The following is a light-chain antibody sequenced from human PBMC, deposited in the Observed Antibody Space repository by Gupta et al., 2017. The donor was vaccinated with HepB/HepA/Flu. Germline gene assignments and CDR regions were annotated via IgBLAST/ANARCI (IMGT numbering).Light chain of an antibody. J-gene: IGLJ1*01. CDR2: DVS. CDR3: NSYTSSSTLDYV. V-gene: IGLV2-14*03. Sequence: QSALTQPASVSWSPGQSITISCTGTSNDVGAYTYVHWYQQHPGKDPKLMIYDVSNRPSGVSNRFSGSKSGNTASLTISGLQADDEADYYCNSYTSSSTLDYVFGTGTKVTVL. CDR1: SNDVGAYTY.